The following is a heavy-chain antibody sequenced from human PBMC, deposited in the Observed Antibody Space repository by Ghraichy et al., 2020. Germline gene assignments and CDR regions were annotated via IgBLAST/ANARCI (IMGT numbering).Heavy chain of an antibody. CDR3: ARDPYDILTGYGPYNWFDP. V-gene: IGHV4-39*02. D-gene: IGHD3-9*01. Sequence: SETLSLTCTVSGGSISSSSYYWGWIRQPPGKGLEWIGSIYYSGSTYYNPSLKSRVTISVDTSKNQFSLKLSSVTAADTAVYYCARDPYDILTGYGPYNWFDPWGQGTLVTVSS. CDR1: GGSISSSSYY. J-gene: IGHJ5*02. CDR2: IYYSGST.